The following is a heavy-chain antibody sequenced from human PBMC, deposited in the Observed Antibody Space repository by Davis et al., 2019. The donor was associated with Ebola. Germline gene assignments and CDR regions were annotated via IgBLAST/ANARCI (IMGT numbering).Heavy chain of an antibody. V-gene: IGHV3-48*01. D-gene: IGHD2-2*01. CDR1: GFTFSSSW. CDR2: ISSSSSTI. Sequence: GGSLRLSCAASGFTFSSSWMSWVRQAPGKGLEWVSYISSSSSTIYYADSVKGRFTISRDNSKNTLYLQMNSLRADDTAVYYCAREGKYRDESRTFDYWGQGTLVTVSS. CDR3: AREGKYRDESRTFDY. J-gene: IGHJ4*02.